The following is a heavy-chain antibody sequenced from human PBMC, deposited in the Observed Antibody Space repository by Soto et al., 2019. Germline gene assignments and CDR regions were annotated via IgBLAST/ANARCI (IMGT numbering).Heavy chain of an antibody. CDR3: AKGVVVAATDAFDI. CDR1: GFTFSNYA. D-gene: IGHD2-15*01. J-gene: IGHJ3*02. Sequence: GGSLRLSCAASGFTFSNYAMTWVRQAPGKGLEWVSVISGRGGSTYYADSVKGRFTISRDSSKSTLYLQMDSLRAEDTAVYFCAKGVVVAATDAFDIWGQGTKVTVSS. V-gene: IGHV3-23*01. CDR2: ISGRGGST.